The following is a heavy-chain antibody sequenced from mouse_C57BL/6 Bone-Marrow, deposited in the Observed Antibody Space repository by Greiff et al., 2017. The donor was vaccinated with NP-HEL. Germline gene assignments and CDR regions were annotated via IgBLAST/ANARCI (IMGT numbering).Heavy chain of an antibody. V-gene: IGHV5-17*01. Sequence: EVQVVESGGGLVKPGGSLKLSCAASGFTFSDYGMHWVRQAPEKGLEWVAYISSGSSTIYYADTVKGRFTISRDNAKNTLFLQMTSLRSEDTAMYYCARGITTVGHWYFDVWGTGTTVTVSS. D-gene: IGHD1-1*01. CDR2: ISSGSSTI. CDR1: GFTFSDYG. J-gene: IGHJ1*03. CDR3: ARGITTVGHWYFDV.